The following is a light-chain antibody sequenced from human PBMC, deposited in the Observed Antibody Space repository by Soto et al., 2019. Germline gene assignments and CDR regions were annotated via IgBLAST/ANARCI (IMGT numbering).Light chain of an antibody. CDR2: ANN. CDR1: SSNIGAGHA. CDR3: QSYDSSLSAFV. V-gene: IGLV1-40*01. J-gene: IGLJ1*01. Sequence: QLVLTQPPSVSGAPGQRVTISCTGSSSNIGAGHAVHWYLQVPGTAPKILIYANNNRPSGVPARFSGSKSGTSVSLAITGLRAEDEAEYYCQSYDSSLSAFVFGTGTKVTVL.